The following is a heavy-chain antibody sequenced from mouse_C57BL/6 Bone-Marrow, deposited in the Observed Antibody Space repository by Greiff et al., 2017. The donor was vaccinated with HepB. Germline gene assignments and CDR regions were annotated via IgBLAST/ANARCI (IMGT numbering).Heavy chain of an antibody. CDR2: IWTGGGT. Sequence: VHLVESGPGLVAPSQSLSITCTVSGFSLTSYAISWVRQPPGKGLEWLGVIWTGGGTNYNSALKSRLSISKDNSKSQVFLKMNSLQTDDTARYYCAILYGNYRDYYAMDYWGQGTSVTVSS. J-gene: IGHJ4*01. D-gene: IGHD2-1*01. V-gene: IGHV2-9-1*01. CDR1: GFSLTSYA. CDR3: AILYGNYRDYYAMDY.